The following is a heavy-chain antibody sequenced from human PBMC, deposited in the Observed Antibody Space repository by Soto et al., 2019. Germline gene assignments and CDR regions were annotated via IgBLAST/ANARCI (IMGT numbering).Heavy chain of an antibody. D-gene: IGHD1-20*01. V-gene: IGHV1-69*02. J-gene: IGHJ4*02. CDR1: GGTFSSYT. Sequence: QVQLVQSGAEVKKPGSSVKVSCKASGGTFSSYTISWVRQAPGQGLEWMGRIIPILGIANYAQKFQGRVTITADKTTGTAYKELSSLRSEDTAVDYLARKPPHGCNSPGFSYWGQGTLVTVSS. CDR3: ARKPPHGCNSPGFSY. CDR2: IIPILGIA.